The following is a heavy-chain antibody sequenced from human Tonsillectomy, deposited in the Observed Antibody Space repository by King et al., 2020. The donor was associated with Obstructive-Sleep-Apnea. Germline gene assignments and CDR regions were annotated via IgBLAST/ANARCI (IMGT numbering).Heavy chain of an antibody. CDR2: VYYVGSA. D-gene: IGHD3-9*01. CDR1: GGSISNYY. CDR3: ARSILTGSSFDY. J-gene: IGHJ4*02. Sequence: VQLQESGPGLVKPSETLSLTCTVSGGSISNYYWRWIRQPPGKGLEWIGYVYYVGSANYNPSLKSRVTISVDTSKNQFSLKLTSVTAADTAVYYCARSILTGSSFDYWGRGTLVTVSS. V-gene: IGHV4-59*01.